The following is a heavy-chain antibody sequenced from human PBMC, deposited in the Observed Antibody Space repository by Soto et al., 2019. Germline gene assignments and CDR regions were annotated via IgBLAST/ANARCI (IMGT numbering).Heavy chain of an antibody. J-gene: IGHJ6*02. CDR2: IYPGDSDT. CDR3: ARRREDYYYGMDV. CDR1: GYSFTSYW. D-gene: IGHD3-10*01. Sequence: GESLKISCQGSGYSFTSYWIGWVRQMPGKGLEWMGIIYPGDSDTRYSPSFQGQVTISADKSISTAYLQWSSLKASDTAMYYCARRREDYYYGMDVWGQGTTVTVS. V-gene: IGHV5-51*01.